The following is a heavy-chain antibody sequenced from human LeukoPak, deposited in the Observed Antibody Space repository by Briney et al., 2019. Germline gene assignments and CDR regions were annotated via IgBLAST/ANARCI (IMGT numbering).Heavy chain of an antibody. V-gene: IGHV3-7*01. CDR3: ARSLRVAVAASY. CDR1: GFTFSSYW. CDR2: IKQDGSEK. Sequence: GGSLRLSCAASGFTFSSYWMSWVRQAPGKGLEWVANIKQDGSEKYYVDSLKGRFTISRDNAKNSLYPQMNSLTAEDTAIYYCARSLRVAVAASYWGQGTLVTVSS. D-gene: IGHD6-19*01. J-gene: IGHJ4*02.